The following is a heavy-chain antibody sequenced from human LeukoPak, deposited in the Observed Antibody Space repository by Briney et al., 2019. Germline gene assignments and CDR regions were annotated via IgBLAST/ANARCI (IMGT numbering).Heavy chain of an antibody. Sequence: PGGSLRLSCAASRFTFSSYSMNWVRQAPGKGLEWVSSISSSSSYIYYADSVKGRFTISRDNAKNSLYLQMNSLRAEDTAVYYCARDLTPVVVITKDWFDPWGQGTLVTVSS. CDR3: ARDLTPVVVITKDWFDP. D-gene: IGHD3-22*01. CDR2: ISSSSSYI. V-gene: IGHV3-21*01. CDR1: RFTFSSYS. J-gene: IGHJ5*02.